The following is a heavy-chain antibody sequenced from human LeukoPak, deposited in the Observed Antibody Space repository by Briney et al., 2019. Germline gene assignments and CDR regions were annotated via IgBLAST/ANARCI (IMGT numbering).Heavy chain of an antibody. CDR3: AKDRHPLRDSETYYFDY. CDR2: IRFDGNKK. D-gene: IGHD2-15*01. V-gene: IGHV3-30*02. Sequence: GGSLRLSCAASGFTFSSYWMSWVRQAPGKGLECVAFIRFDGNKKYYADSVKGRFTISRDNSKNTLYLQMNSLRAEDTALYYCAKDRHPLRDSETYYFDYWGQGTLVTVSS. J-gene: IGHJ4*02. CDR1: GFTFSSYW.